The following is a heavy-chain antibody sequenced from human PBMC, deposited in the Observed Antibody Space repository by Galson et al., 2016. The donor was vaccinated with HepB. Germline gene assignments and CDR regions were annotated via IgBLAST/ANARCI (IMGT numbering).Heavy chain of an antibody. J-gene: IGHJ4*02. V-gene: IGHV3-30*03. Sequence: SLRLSCAASGLAFSDYGIHWVRQAPGKGLEWVASISPDGTKKYYADSVTGRFTMSRDSSKDTVYLQMTSLRTEDTATFYCARPAWESAVAFDYWGQGTLVTVSP. D-gene: IGHD3-16*01. CDR2: ISPDGTKK. CDR1: GLAFSDYG. CDR3: ARPAWESAVAFDY.